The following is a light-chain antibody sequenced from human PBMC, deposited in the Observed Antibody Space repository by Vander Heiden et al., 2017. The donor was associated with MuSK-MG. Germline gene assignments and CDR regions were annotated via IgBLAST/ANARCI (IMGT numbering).Light chain of an antibody. CDR3: QSYDSIRSGWV. J-gene: IGLJ3*02. Sequence: QSVLTQPTSVSGAPGPRVTISCTGTSSYTGAGYDVHWYQQLPGTAPKLLIYGNSNRPSGVPDRFSGSKSATSASLAITGLQAEDEADYYCQSYDSIRSGWVFGGGTKLTVL. CDR2: GNS. V-gene: IGLV1-40*01. CDR1: SSYTGAGYD.